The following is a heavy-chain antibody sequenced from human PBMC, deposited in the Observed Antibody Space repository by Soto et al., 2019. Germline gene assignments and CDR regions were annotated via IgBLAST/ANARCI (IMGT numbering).Heavy chain of an antibody. V-gene: IGHV3-9*01. CDR3: LKDAPNGAIDD. CDR2: VSPTGDTV. D-gene: IGHD2-8*01. CDR1: GFRFEQYV. Sequence: VQVVASGGGLVQPGRSLRLSCAVSGFRFEQYVMHWDRQAPGKRLECVSTVSPTGDTVAYADSVEGRFTVSRDNAKNSLYLQMNSLKGDDTAFYYCLKDAPNGAIDDWGQGTLVTVSS. J-gene: IGHJ4*02.